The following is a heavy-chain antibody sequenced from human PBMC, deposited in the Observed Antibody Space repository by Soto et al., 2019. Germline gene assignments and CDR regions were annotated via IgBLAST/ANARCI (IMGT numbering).Heavy chain of an antibody. Sequence: GASVKVSCKASGYTLTELSMHWVRQAPGKGLEWMGGFDPEDGETIYAQKLQGRVTITEDTSTDTDYMELSSLISEDTVVYYCGRGSGLNWFDPWGQGTLVTVSS. CDR3: GRGSGLNWFDP. CDR1: GYTLTELS. D-gene: IGHD3-10*01. V-gene: IGHV1-24*01. CDR2: FDPEDGET. J-gene: IGHJ5*02.